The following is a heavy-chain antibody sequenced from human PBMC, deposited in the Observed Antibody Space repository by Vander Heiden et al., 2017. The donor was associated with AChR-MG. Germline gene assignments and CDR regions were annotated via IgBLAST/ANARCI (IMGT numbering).Heavy chain of an antibody. D-gene: IGHD5-18*01. CDR3: AKEIGYSYGLLH. CDR1: GFPFDDYA. Sequence: EVQLVESGGGLVQPGRSLTLSCAASGFPFDDYAMHWVRQAPGKGLEWVSGISWNSRSIGYAYAVKGRFTISRDNAKNSLYLQMNSMRAEDTALYCYAKEIGYSYGLLHWGQGTLVTVSS. V-gene: IGHV3-9*01. CDR2: ISWNSRSI. J-gene: IGHJ4*02.